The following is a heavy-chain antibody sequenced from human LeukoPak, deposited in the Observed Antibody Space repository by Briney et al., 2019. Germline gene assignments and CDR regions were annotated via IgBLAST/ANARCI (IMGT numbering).Heavy chain of an antibody. CDR3: ARGDSSGWYSSAY. CDR1: GGSISSYY. V-gene: IGHV4-59*01. CDR2: IYYSGST. Sequence: PSETLSLTCTVSGGSISSYYWSWIRQPPGKGLEWIGYIYYSGSTNYNPSLKSRVAISVDTSKNQFSLKLSSVAAADTAVYYCARGDSSGWYSSAYWGQGTLVTVSS. J-gene: IGHJ4*02. D-gene: IGHD6-19*01.